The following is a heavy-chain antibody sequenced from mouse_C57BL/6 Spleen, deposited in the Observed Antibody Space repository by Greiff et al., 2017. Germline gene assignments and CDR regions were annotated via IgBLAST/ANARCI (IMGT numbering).Heavy chain of an antibody. CDR1: GYSITSGYY. Sequence: ESGPGLVKPSQSLSLTCSVTGYSITSGYYWNWIRQFPGNKREWMGYISYDGSNNYNPSLKNRIPITRDTSKNQFFLKLHSVTTEDTATYYCARVAGTSDYWGQGTTLTVSS. J-gene: IGHJ2*01. D-gene: IGHD4-1*01. CDR2: ISYDGSN. CDR3: ARVAGTSDY. V-gene: IGHV3-6*01.